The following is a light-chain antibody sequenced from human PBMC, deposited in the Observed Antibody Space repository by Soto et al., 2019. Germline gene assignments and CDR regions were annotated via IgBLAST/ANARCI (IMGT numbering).Light chain of an antibody. V-gene: IGKV2-28*01. CDR2: SAS. CDR1: ERLLHINGYNY. J-gene: IGKJ2*01. CDR3: QQGHSTPYT. Sequence: DIVVTQSPLSLPVTPGEPASMSCRSSERLLHINGYNYLDWYLQKPGQSPQLLIHSASALPSGVPSRFSGSGSGTEFTLTMSGLQPEDFASYYCQQGHSTPYTFGQGTKVDIK.